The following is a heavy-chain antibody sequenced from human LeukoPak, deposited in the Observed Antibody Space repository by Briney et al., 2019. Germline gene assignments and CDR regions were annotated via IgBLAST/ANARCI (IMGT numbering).Heavy chain of an antibody. CDR1: GFTFGDYA. V-gene: IGHV3-49*04. J-gene: IGHJ4*02. Sequence: GGSLRLSCTASGFTFGDYAMSWVRQAPGKGLEWVGFIRSKAYGGTTEYAASVKGRFTISRDDSKSIAYLQMNSLKTEDTVVYYCTRADYYDSSGELYFDYWGQGTLVTVSS. CDR2: IRSKAYGGTT. D-gene: IGHD3-22*01. CDR3: TRADYYDSSGELYFDY.